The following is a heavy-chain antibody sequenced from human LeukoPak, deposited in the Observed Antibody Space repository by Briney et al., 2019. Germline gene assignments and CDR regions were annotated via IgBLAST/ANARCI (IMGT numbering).Heavy chain of an antibody. J-gene: IGHJ4*02. V-gene: IGHV1-2*02. D-gene: IGHD3-10*01. CDR1: GYTFTGYY. CDR3: ASLYYGSGSYYSH. Sequence: ASVKVSCKASGYTFTGYYMHWVRQAPGQGLEWMGWINPNSGGTNYAQKFQGRVTMTRDTSISTAYMELSRLRSDDTAVYYCASLYYGSGSYYSHWGQGTLVTVSS. CDR2: INPNSGGT.